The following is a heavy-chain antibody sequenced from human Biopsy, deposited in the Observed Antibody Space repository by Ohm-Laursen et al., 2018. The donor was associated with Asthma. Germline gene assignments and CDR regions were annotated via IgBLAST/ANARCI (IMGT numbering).Heavy chain of an antibody. V-gene: IGHV1-69*13. Sequence: SVKVSCKVSGGTFSSYAISWVRQAPGQGLEWMGGIIPIFGTANYAQKFQGRVTITADESTSTAYMELSSLRSEDTAVYYCARDRVSSPIRHGSGSYYLYNWFDPWGQGTLVTVSS. CDR2: IIPIFGTA. CDR3: ARDRVSSPIRHGSGSYYLYNWFDP. J-gene: IGHJ5*02. D-gene: IGHD3-10*01. CDR1: GGTFSSYA.